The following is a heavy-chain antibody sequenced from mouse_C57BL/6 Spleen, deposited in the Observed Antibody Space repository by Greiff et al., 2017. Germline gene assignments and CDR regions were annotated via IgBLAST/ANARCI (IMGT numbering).Heavy chain of an antibody. Sequence: QVHVKQPGAELVMPGASVKLSCKASGYTFTSYWMHWVKQRPGQGLEWIGEIDPSDSYTNYNQKFKGKSTLTVDKSSSTAYMQLSSLTSEDSAVFYCGKGGLIYDCLFAYWGQGTLVTVSA. D-gene: IGHD2-3*01. J-gene: IGHJ3*01. CDR1: GYTFTSYW. V-gene: IGHV1-69*01. CDR3: GKGGLIYDCLFAY. CDR2: IDPSDSYT.